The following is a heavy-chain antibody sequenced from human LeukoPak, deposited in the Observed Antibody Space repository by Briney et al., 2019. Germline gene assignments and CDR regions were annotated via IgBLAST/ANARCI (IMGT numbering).Heavy chain of an antibody. D-gene: IGHD3-3*01. J-gene: IGHJ6*04. Sequence: SETLSLTCTLSGRSLTRYYRSWIRQPAAKGLDWIGRIYTSGSTNYDPPLKSRVTISVDKSKNQFSLKLSSVTAADTAVYYCARETPYTIFGVVTLGMDVWGKGTTVTVSS. CDR3: ARETPYTIFGVVTLGMDV. CDR2: IYTSGST. V-gene: IGHV4-4*07. CDR1: GRSLTRYY.